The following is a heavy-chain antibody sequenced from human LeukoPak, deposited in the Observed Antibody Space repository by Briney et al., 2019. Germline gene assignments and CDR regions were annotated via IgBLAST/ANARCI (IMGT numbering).Heavy chain of an antibody. V-gene: IGHV3-30*01. CDR3: ASSGYYYDSSGNAFDI. CDR2: TSYDGSNK. J-gene: IGHJ3*02. D-gene: IGHD3-22*01. CDR1: GFTFSSYA. Sequence: GRSLRLSCAASGFTFSSYAMHWVRQAPGKGLEWVAVTSYDGSNKYYADSVKGRLTISRDNSKNTLYLQMNSLRAEDTAVYYCASSGYYYDSSGNAFDIWGQGTMVTVSS.